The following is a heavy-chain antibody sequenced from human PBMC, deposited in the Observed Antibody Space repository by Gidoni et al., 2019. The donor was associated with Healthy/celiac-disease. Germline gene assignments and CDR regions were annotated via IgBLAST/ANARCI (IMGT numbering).Heavy chain of an antibody. CDR3: AREVSATNSFDY. CDR2: VNHSGST. D-gene: IGHD4-17*01. CDR1: GGSFRGYY. J-gene: IGHJ4*02. V-gene: IGHV4-34*01. Sequence: QVQLQQSGAGLLKPSETPSLTCPVHGGSFRGYYWSWIRQPPGKGLEWIGEVNHSGSTKYNPSLKSRVTISLDTSKKQFSLKLNSVTAADTAVYYCAREVSATNSFDYWGQGTLVTVSS.